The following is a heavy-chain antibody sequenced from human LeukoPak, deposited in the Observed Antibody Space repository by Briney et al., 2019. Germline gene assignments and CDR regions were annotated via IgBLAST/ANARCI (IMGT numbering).Heavy chain of an antibody. D-gene: IGHD3-10*01. CDR2: IYSSGST. CDR1: GGSISGYC. CDR3: ARDRHGSGSAHSFDP. J-gene: IGHJ5*02. Sequence: PSETLSLTCTVSGGSISGYCWSWIRQPPGKGLEWIAYIYSSGSTNYNPSLKSRVTISVDTSKNQFSLRLISVTAADTAVYYCARDRHGSGSAHSFDPWGQGILVTVSS. V-gene: IGHV4-59*01.